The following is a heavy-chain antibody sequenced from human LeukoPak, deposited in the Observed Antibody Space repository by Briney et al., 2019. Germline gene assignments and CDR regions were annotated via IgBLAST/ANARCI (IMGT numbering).Heavy chain of an antibody. CDR3: ARDRIRAVAGTGSYFQH. V-gene: IGHV3-30-3*01. CDR1: GFTFSSYA. J-gene: IGHJ1*01. CDR2: ISYDGSNK. Sequence: PGGSLRLSCAASGFTFSSYAMHWVRQAPGKGLEWVAVISYDGSNKYYADSVKGRFTSSRDNSKNMLYLQMNSLRAEDTAVYYCARDRIRAVAGTGSYFQHWGQGTLVTVSS. D-gene: IGHD6-19*01.